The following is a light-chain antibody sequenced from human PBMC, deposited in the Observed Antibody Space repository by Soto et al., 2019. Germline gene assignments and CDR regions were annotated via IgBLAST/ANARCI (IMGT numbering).Light chain of an antibody. CDR1: RTDVGRYNY. Sequence: QSDLNQAASGCRSPRPSIPITHNGTRTDVGRYNYVSWYQQHPGKAPKLMVYDVSNRPSWVSNRLSGSKSGITASLTISGLQAEDEADYYCTSYTSDSTYVFGTGTKVNVL. J-gene: IGLJ1*01. CDR2: DVS. V-gene: IGLV2-14*01. CDR3: TSYTSDSTYV.